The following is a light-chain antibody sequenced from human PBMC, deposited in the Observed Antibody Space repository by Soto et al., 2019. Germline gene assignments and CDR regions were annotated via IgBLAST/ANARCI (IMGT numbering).Light chain of an antibody. Sequence: LTQPPSVSVAPGQTARITCGGNNIGGKSLHWYQQKPGQAPVLVVYDDGDRPSGIPERFSGSNSGNTATLTISRVEAGDEADYYCQVWDNNYDNYVFGTGTKVT. CDR1: NIGGKS. CDR3: QVWDNNYDNYV. V-gene: IGLV3-21*02. J-gene: IGLJ1*01. CDR2: DDG.